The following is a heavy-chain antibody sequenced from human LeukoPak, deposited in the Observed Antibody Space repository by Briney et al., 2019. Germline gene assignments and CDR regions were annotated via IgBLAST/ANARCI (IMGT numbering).Heavy chain of an antibody. V-gene: IGHV3-33*06. CDR3: AKGAPLRYFDWLLNNYYYGMDV. Sequence: GGSLRLSCAASGFTFSSYGMHWVRQAPGKGLEWVAVIWYDGSNKYYADSVRGRFTISRDNSKNTLYLQMNSLRAEDTAVYYCAKGAPLRYFDWLLNNYYYGMDVWGQGTTVTVSS. CDR2: IWYDGSNK. D-gene: IGHD3-9*01. J-gene: IGHJ6*02. CDR1: GFTFSSYG.